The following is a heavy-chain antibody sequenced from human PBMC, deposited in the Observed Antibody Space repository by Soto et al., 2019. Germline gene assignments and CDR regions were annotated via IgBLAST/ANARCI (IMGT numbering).Heavy chain of an antibody. CDR1: GGSICSYY. V-gene: IGHV4-59*01. Sequence: SETLSLTCTVSGGSICSYYWSWIRQPPGKGLEWIGYIYYSGSTNYNPSLKSRVTISVDTSKNQFSLKLSSVTAADTAVYYCARGSWNYEDYWGQGTLVTVSS. CDR2: IYYSGST. J-gene: IGHJ4*02. CDR3: ARGSWNYEDY. D-gene: IGHD1-7*01.